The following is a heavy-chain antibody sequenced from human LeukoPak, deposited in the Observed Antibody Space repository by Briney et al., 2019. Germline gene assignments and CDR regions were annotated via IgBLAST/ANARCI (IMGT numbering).Heavy chain of an antibody. J-gene: IGHJ5*02. Sequence: KPSETLSLTCTVSGGSISSSSYYWGWIRQPPGKGLEWIGSIYYSGSTYYNPSLKSRVTISVDTSKNQFSLKLSSVTAADTAVYYCARVNPRSRWLQFPKLAHGIFGWFDPWRQGTLVTVSS. D-gene: IGHD5-24*01. CDR1: GGSISSSSYY. V-gene: IGHV4-39*07. CDR2: IYYSGST. CDR3: ARVNPRSRWLQFPKLAHGIFGWFDP.